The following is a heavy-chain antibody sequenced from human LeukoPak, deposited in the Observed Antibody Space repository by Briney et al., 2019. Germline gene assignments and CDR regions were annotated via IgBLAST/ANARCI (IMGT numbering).Heavy chain of an antibody. J-gene: IGHJ4*02. Sequence: SETLSLTCAVYGGSFSGYYWRCIRQPPGKGLEWIREINHSGSTNYNPSLKSRVTISVEPSNNQFSLKLGTVIDAYTGVYYCARGRCVYGSSWYIRYWGQGTLVTVSS. CDR2: INHSGST. D-gene: IGHD6-13*01. CDR3: ARGRCVYGSSWYIRY. CDR1: GGSFSGYY. V-gene: IGHV4-34*01.